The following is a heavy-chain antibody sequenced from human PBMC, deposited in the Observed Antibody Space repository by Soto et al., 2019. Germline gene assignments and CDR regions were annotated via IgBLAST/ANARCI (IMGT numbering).Heavy chain of an antibody. CDR2: INPNSGGT. D-gene: IGHD3-9*01. Sequence: ASVKVSCKASGYTFTGYYMHWVRQAPGQGLEWMGWINPNSGGTNYAQKFQGWVTMTRDTSISKAYMELSRLRSDDTAVYYCARDRGNYDILNGYSYYGMDVWGQGTTVTVSS. CDR3: ARDRGNYDILNGYSYYGMDV. V-gene: IGHV1-2*04. CDR1: GYTFTGYY. J-gene: IGHJ6*02.